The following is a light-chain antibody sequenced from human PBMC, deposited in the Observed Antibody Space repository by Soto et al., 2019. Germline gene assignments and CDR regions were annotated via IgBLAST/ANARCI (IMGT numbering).Light chain of an antibody. J-gene: IGKJ1*01. Sequence: DTQMTQSPSTLSASVGDRVTITCRASQNISNWLAWYQQKPGKAPKFLIYTVSTLESGVPSRFSGAGSGTEFSLTISSLQPDDFATYYCQQYNSYPWTFGQGTKVDIK. CDR3: QQYNSYPWT. CDR2: TVS. V-gene: IGKV1-5*03. CDR1: QNISNW.